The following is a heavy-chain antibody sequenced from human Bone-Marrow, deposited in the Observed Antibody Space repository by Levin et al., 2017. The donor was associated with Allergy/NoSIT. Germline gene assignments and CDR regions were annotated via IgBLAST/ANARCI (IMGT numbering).Heavy chain of an antibody. CDR3: ARDSNFGGTFDY. V-gene: IGHV3-48*01. Sequence: SGGSLRLSCGASGFIFSSYHMSWVRQAPGKGLEWVSYISTSSGAIGYAGSVKGRFTISRDNARDSLFLQMNSLRAEDTAVYYCARDSNFGGTFDYWGQGTLVTVSS. D-gene: IGHD4-23*01. J-gene: IGHJ4*02. CDR1: GFIFSSYH. CDR2: ISTSSGAI.